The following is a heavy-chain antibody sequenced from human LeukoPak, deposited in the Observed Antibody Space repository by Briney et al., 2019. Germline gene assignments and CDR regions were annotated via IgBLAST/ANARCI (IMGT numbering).Heavy chain of an antibody. J-gene: IGHJ4*02. Sequence: TGESLKISCKGSGYSFTSYWIGWVRQMPGKGLEWMGIIYPGDSDTRYSPSFQGQVTISADKSISTAYLQWSSLKASDTAMYYCARAYCGGDCPESYFDYWGQGTLVTVSS. CDR2: IYPGDSDT. CDR1: GYSFTSYW. D-gene: IGHD2-21*02. V-gene: IGHV5-51*01. CDR3: ARAYCGGDCPESYFDY.